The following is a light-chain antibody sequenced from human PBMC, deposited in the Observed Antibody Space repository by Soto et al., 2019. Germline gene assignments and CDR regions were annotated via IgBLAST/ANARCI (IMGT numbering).Light chain of an antibody. J-gene: IGKJ1*01. CDR2: AAS. Sequence: EIGLTQSPCTLSLSPGERATLSCRASQSVSASYLAWYQHKPGQAPRLLIYAASSRATGIPDRFSGSGSGTDFTLTISRLEPEDFAVYYCQQYGSSPTFGQGTKVDIK. CDR1: QSVSASY. V-gene: IGKV3-20*01. CDR3: QQYGSSPT.